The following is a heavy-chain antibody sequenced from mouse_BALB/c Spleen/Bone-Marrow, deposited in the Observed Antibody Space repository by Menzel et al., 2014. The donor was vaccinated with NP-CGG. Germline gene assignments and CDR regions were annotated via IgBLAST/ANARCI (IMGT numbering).Heavy chain of an antibody. Sequence: VQLKESGGGLVQPGGSLRLSCATSGFTFTDYYTNWVRQPPGKALEWLGFIRNKANGYTTEYSASVKSRFTISRDNSQNILYLQMNTLRVDDSATYYCARDKGRVFFDYWGQGTTLTVSS. CDR2: IRNKANGYTT. J-gene: IGHJ2*01. V-gene: IGHV7-3*02. CDR1: GFTFTDYY. CDR3: ARDKGRVFFDY.